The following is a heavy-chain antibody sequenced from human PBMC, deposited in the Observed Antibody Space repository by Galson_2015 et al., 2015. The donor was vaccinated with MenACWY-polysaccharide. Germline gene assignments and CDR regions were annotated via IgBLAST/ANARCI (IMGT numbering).Heavy chain of an antibody. D-gene: IGHD6-13*01. CDR2: IRGSGTDI. J-gene: IGHJ4*02. CDR3: AKAAQWGAVAVGSFDH. Sequence: SLRLSCAASGFSITSYAMHWVRQAPGKGLEWVAVIRGSGTDIRYADSVKGRFTISRDTSKNTLYLQMNSLRAEDTAEYYCAKAAQWGAVAVGSFDHWGQGTLVTVSS. CDR1: GFSITSYA. V-gene: IGHV3-23*01.